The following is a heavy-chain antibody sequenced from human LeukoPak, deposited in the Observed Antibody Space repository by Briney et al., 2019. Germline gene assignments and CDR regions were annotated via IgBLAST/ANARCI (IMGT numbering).Heavy chain of an antibody. CDR2: IYYTGST. J-gene: IGHJ2*01. Sequence: SETQSLTCTVSGGSISSSSYYWGWIRQPPGEGLQWIGTIYYTGSTYYNPSLKSRITISVDTSKSQFSLKLSSVTAAETAVYYCARAGYGASVGWYFDLWGRGTLVTVSS. CDR1: GGSISSSSYY. D-gene: IGHD4-17*01. CDR3: ARAGYGASVGWYFDL. V-gene: IGHV4-39*01.